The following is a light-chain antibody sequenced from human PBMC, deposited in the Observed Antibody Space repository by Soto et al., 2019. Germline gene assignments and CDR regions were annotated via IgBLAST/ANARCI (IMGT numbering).Light chain of an antibody. CDR3: QQYGSSPYT. V-gene: IGKV3-20*01. CDR2: GAS. Sequence: VLTQSPGTLSLSPGERAALSCRASQSVSSSYLAWYQQKPGQAPRLLIYGASSRATGIPDRFSGSGSGTDLTLTISRLEPEDFAVYYCQQYGSSPYTFGQGTKVDIK. J-gene: IGKJ2*01. CDR1: QSVSSSY.